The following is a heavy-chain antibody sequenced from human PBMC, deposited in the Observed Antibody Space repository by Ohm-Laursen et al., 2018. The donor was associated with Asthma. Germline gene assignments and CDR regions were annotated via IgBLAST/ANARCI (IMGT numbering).Heavy chain of an antibody. CDR2: INSDGSST. J-gene: IGHJ6*02. CDR3: ARFCGGDCYSGNYGMDV. Sequence: SLRLSCTASGFTFSSYWMHWVRQAPGKGLVWVSRINSDGSSTSYADSVKGRFTISRGNAKNTLYLQMNSLRAEDTAVYYCARFCGGDCYSGNYGMDVWGQGTTVTVSS. CDR1: GFTFSSYW. V-gene: IGHV3-74*01. D-gene: IGHD2-21*02.